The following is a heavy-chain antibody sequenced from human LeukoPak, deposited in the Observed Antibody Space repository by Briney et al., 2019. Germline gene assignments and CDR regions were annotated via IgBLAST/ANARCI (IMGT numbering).Heavy chain of an antibody. V-gene: IGHV3-9*01. D-gene: IGHD6-19*01. Sequence: GGSLRLSCAASGFRFDDHGMNWVRQAPGKGLEWVSGISWNSGSKGYAGSVKGRFTISRDNAKNSLYLQMNSLRSEDTALYYCAKDNIRIVVAGTIDYWGQGTLVTVSS. J-gene: IGHJ4*02. CDR1: GFRFDDHG. CDR2: ISWNSGSK. CDR3: AKDNIRIVVAGTIDY.